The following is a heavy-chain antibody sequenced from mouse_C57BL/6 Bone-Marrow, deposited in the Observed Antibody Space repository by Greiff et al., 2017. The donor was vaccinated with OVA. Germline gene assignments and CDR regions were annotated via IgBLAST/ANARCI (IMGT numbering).Heavy chain of an antibody. CDR1: GFSLTSYG. CDR3: ARNGGLLSYWYFDV. V-gene: IGHV2-2*01. D-gene: IGHD2-3*01. J-gene: IGHJ1*03. Sequence: QVQLQQSGPGLVQPSQSLSITCTVSGFSLTSYGVHWVRQSPGKGLEWLGVIWSGGSTDYNAAFISRLSISKDNSKSQVFFKMNSLQADDTAIYYCARNGGLLSYWYFDVWGTGTTVTVSS. CDR2: IWSGGST.